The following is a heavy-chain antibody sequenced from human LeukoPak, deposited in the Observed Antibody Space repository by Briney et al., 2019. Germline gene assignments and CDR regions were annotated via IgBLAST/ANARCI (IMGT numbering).Heavy chain of an antibody. D-gene: IGHD2-15*01. CDR1: GFTFSSYS. CDR3: ARERVYCSGGSCYGGGANN. CDR2: ISSSSSSYI. V-gene: IGHV3-21*01. J-gene: IGHJ4*02. Sequence: GGSLRLSCAASGFTFSSYSMNWVRQAPGKGLEWVSSISSSSSSYIYYADSVKGRFTISRDNAKNSLYLQMNSLRAEDTAVYYCARERVYCSGGSCYGGGANNWGQGTLVTVSS.